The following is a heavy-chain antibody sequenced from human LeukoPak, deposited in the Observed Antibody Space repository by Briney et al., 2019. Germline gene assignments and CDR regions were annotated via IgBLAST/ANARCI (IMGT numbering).Heavy chain of an antibody. J-gene: IGHJ6*03. CDR2: MYSSGTT. CDR3: ARGAGYCSGGSCYYYYYYMDV. V-gene: IGHV4-4*07. Sequence: SETLSLTCTVSGGSISSYYWSWIRQSAGKGLEWIGRMYSSGTTNYNRSLKSRVTISVDTSKNQFSLKLSSVTAADTAVYYCARGAGYCSGGSCYYYYYYMDVWGKGTTVTVSS. D-gene: IGHD2-15*01. CDR1: GGSISSYY.